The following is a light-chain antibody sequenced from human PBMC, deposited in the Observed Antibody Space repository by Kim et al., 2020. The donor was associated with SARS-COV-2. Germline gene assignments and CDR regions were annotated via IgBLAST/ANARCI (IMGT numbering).Light chain of an antibody. Sequence: VAVSPGQTASITCSGEKLGDKYACWYQQKPGQSPVLVIYQDSKRPSGIPERFSGSNSGNTATLTNSGTQAMDEADYYCQAWDSSVVFGGGTQLTVL. CDR2: QDS. CDR1: KLGDKY. V-gene: IGLV3-1*01. J-gene: IGLJ2*01. CDR3: QAWDSSVV.